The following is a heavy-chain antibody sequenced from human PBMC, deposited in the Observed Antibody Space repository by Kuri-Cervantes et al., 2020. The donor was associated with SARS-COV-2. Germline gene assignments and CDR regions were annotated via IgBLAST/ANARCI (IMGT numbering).Heavy chain of an antibody. CDR3: ASGGQLPYYYYYYYTDV. J-gene: IGHJ6*03. CDR1: GYTFTGYY. CDR2: INPNSGGT. D-gene: IGHD1-1*01. V-gene: IGHV1-2*02. Sequence: ASVKVSCKASGYTFTGYYMHWVRQAPGQGLEWMGWINPNSGGTNYAQKFQGRVTITTDESTSTAYMELSSLRSEDTAVYYCASGGQLPYYYYYYYTDVWGKGTTVTVSS.